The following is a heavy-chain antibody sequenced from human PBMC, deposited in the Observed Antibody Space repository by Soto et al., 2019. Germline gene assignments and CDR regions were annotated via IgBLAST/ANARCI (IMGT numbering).Heavy chain of an antibody. Sequence: PSEPLSLPCSVSGDTLANYCCNCIRQTPGKGLEWIGFIYYSGSTSYNPSLKSRVTISLDTSKSQVSLKLNSVTATDTVVYYCAGAGYEILTGSYKKQRYFDFWGRGTLVTGSS. CDR1: GDTLANYC. CDR2: IYYSGST. D-gene: IGHD3-9*01. CDR3: AGAGYEILTGSYKKQRYFDF. J-gene: IGHJ4*02. V-gene: IGHV4-59*01.